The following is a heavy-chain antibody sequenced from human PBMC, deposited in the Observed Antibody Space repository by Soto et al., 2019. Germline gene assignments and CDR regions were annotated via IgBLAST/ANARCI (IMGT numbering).Heavy chain of an antibody. Sequence: LSLTCTVSGGSINSDHYYWSWLRQPPGKGLEWLGYISYSGSTYYNPSFKSRIVISVDTSKNQFSLKLISVTAADTAVYYCARAYDFWNGYYSAQYYFDFWGQGTLVTVSS. J-gene: IGHJ4*02. V-gene: IGHV4-30-4*01. D-gene: IGHD3-3*01. CDR1: GGSINSDHYY. CDR2: ISYSGST. CDR3: ARAYDFWNGYYSAQYYFDF.